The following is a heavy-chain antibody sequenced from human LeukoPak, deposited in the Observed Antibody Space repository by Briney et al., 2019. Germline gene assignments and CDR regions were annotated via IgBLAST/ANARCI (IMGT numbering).Heavy chain of an antibody. Sequence: SVKVSCKASGGTFSSYAISWVRQAPGQGLEWMGGIIPIFGTANYAQKFQGRVTITADESTSTAYMELSSLRSEDTAVYYCASPDIVATVNYYGMDVWGQGTTVTVSS. V-gene: IGHV1-69*01. CDR1: GGTFSSYA. CDR3: ASPDIVATVNYYGMDV. CDR2: IIPIFGTA. D-gene: IGHD5-12*01. J-gene: IGHJ6*02.